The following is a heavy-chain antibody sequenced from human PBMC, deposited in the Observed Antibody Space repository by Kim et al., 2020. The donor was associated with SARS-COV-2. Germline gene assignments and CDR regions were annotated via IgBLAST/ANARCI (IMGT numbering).Heavy chain of an antibody. CDR1: GFTFSSYG. CDR2: ISYDGSNK. V-gene: IGHV3-30*03. D-gene: IGHD3-10*01. CDR3: ASNRNYYGSGSYMLDY. J-gene: IGHJ4*02. Sequence: GGSLRLSCAASGFTFSSYGMHWVRQAPGKGLEWVAVISYDGSNKYYADSVKGRFAISRDNSKNTLYLQMNSLRAEDTAVYYCASNRNYYGSGSYMLDYWGQGTLVTVSS.